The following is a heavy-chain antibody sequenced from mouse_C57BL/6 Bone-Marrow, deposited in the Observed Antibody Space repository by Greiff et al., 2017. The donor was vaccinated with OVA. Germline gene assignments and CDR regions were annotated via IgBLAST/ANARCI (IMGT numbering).Heavy chain of an antibody. V-gene: IGHV5-4*01. CDR1: GFTFSSYA. Sequence: EVKLVESGGGLVKPGGSLKLSCAASGFTFSSYAMSWVRQTPEKRLEWVATISDGGSYTYYPDNVKGRFTISRDNAKNNLYLQMSHLKSEDTAMYYCAREKGNLRYGNFCFAYWGQGTLVTVSA. CDR3: AREKGNLRYGNFCFAY. D-gene: IGHD2-1*01. CDR2: ISDGGSYT. J-gene: IGHJ3*01.